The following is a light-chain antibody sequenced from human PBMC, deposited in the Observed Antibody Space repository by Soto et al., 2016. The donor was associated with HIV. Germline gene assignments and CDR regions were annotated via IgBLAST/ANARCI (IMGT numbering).Light chain of an antibody. Sequence: DIQLTQSPSTLSAAVGDRVTITCRASQSVNDWLAWYQQKPGTPPSLLIYKVSTLEGGVPSRFSGVGFGTDFTLTISTLQPEDSAIYYCQQYNTPPWTFGQGTKVEI. CDR2: KVS. CDR1: QSVNDW. CDR3: QQYNTPPWT. V-gene: IGKV1-5*03. J-gene: IGKJ1*01.